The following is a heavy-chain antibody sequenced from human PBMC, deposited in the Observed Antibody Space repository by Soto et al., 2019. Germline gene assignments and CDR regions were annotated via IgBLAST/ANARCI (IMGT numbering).Heavy chain of an antibody. D-gene: IGHD6-13*01. J-gene: IGHJ5*02. Sequence: GGSLRLSCAASGFTFRSFTMNLVRQAPGKGLECVSTISINSDYIYYTDALRGRFTISRDNAKNSLHLQMNSLRAEDTAVYYCMRDASRDSSARGWLDPWGPASLVTVSS. CDR3: MRDASRDSSARGWLDP. V-gene: IGHV3-21*01. CDR2: ISINSDYI. CDR1: GFTFRSFT.